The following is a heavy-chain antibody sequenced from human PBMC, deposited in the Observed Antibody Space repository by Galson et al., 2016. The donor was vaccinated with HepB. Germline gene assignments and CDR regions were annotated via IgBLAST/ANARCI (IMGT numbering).Heavy chain of an antibody. CDR1: GDTFNNYI. J-gene: IGHJ4*02. CDR2: IIPIFGIT. Sequence: SVKVSCKASGDTFNNYIFTWVRQASGQGLEWLGKIIPIFGITNYAQKFQGRVTITADKSTTTVYMELSSLTSDDTAVYYCARGVWPYCSGTSCYEEDYWGQGTLVIVSS. D-gene: IGHD2-2*01. V-gene: IGHV1-69*02. CDR3: ARGVWPYCSGTSCYEEDY.